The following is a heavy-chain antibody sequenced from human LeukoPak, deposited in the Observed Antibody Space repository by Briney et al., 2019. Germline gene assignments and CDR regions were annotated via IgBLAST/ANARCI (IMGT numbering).Heavy chain of an antibody. CDR1: GGTFSSYA. CDR3: ARVGLRNWNYEEYNWFDP. Sequence: GASVKVSCKASGGTFSSYAISWVRQAPGQGLEWMGGIIPIFGTANYAQKFQGRVTITADESTSTAYMELSSLRSEDTAVYYCARVGLRNWNYEEYNWFDPWGQGTLVTVSS. CDR2: IIPIFGTA. V-gene: IGHV1-69*13. D-gene: IGHD1-7*01. J-gene: IGHJ5*02.